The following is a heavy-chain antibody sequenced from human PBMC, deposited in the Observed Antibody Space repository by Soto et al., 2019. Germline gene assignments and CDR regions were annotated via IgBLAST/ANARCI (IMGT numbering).Heavy chain of an antibody. D-gene: IGHD3-10*01. Sequence: QVQLVQSGAEVKKPGASVKVSCKASGYTFTRYTMYWVRQAPGQRLACMGWINAGNDNIKYSQKFQGRVTITTDTSASTAYMDLTSLRSEDTAVYYCAIFGGSVSGWGQGTLVTVSS. CDR2: INAGNDNI. J-gene: IGHJ4*02. V-gene: IGHV1-3*01. CDR1: GYTFTRYT. CDR3: AIFGGSVSG.